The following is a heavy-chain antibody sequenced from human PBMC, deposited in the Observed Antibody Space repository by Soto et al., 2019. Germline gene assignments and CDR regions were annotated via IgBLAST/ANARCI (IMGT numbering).Heavy chain of an antibody. J-gene: IGHJ4*02. V-gene: IGHV1-3*01. CDR2: INAGYGNT. Sequence: ASVKVSCKASGYTFADYAMHWVRQAPGQRLEWMGWINAGYGNTKYSQKFQGRVTITRDTSASTAYMELSSLRSEDTAVYYCGRPRTYNWNDPFDYWGQGTLVTVSS. D-gene: IGHD1-20*01. CDR1: GYTFADYA. CDR3: GRPRTYNWNDPFDY.